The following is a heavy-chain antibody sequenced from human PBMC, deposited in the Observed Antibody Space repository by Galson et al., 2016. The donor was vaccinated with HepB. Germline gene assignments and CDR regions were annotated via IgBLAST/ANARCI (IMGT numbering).Heavy chain of an antibody. CDR1: GLSLSSSGVS. V-gene: IGHV2-5*02. CDR3: AHSGSWTYRYDY. Sequence: PALVKPTQTLTLTCTFSGLSLSSSGVSVGWIRQPPGKALEWLGLIYWDDDARYSPSLKTRLTITKDTSKNQVVLTMSNMDPVDTATYYCAHSGSWTYRYDYWVQGTLVTVSS. J-gene: IGHJ4*02. CDR2: IYWDDDA. D-gene: IGHD1-7*01.